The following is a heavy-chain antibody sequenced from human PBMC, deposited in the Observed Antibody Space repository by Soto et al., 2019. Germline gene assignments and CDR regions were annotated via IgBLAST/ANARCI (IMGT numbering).Heavy chain of an antibody. V-gene: IGHV1-24*01. CDR3: ARVKIYGDSHTYYSYGMDV. J-gene: IGHJ6*02. D-gene: IGHD4-17*01. CDR1: GYTLTELS. CDR2: FDPEDGET. Sequence: ASVKVSCKVSGYTLTELSMHWVRQAPGKGLEWMGGFDPEDGETIYAQKFQGRVTMTEDTSTDAAYMELSSLRSEDTAVYYCARVKIYGDSHTYYSYGMDVWGQGTTVTVSS.